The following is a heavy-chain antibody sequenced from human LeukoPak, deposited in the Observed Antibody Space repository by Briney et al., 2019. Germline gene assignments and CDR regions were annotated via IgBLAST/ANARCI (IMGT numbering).Heavy chain of an antibody. V-gene: IGHV4-39*07. CDR3: ARGELKYQLLLTDWFDP. Sequence: PSETLSLTCTVSGGSISSSSYYWSWIRQPPGKGLEWIGEINHSGSTNYNPSLKSRVTISVDTSKNQFSLKLSSVTAADTAVYYCARGELKYQLLLTDWFDPWGQGTLVTVSS. CDR1: GGSISSSSYY. D-gene: IGHD2-2*01. J-gene: IGHJ5*02. CDR2: INHSGST.